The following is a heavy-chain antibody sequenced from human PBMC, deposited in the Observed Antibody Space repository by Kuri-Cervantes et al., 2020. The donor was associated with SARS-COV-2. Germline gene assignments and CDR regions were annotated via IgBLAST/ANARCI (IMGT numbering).Heavy chain of an antibody. CDR3: ARVGYQLLLGIDY. V-gene: IGHV4-59*06. Sequence: SETLSLTCTVSGASISRYYWSWIRQPPGKGLEWIGYIYYTGNTYYNPSLRSRVTISVDTSKNQFSLRLRFVTAADTAVYYCARVGYQLLLGIDYWGQGTLVTVSS. CDR2: IYYTGNT. CDR1: GASISRYY. D-gene: IGHD2-2*01. J-gene: IGHJ4*02.